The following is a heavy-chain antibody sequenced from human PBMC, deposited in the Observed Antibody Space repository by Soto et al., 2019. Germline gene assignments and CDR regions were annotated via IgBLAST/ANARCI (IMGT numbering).Heavy chain of an antibody. Sequence: QVQLQESGPGLVKPSETLSLTCTVSGGSINNYYWSWIRQPPGKGLEWIGYIYYSGGTNYNPSLRSRVTISVDTSKYRCPLSLPSVTAADTAIYSCAGRRRPGGSGWYGVDSWGQGTLVTVSS. CDR2: IYYSGGT. CDR1: GGSINNYY. J-gene: IGHJ4*02. CDR3: AGRRRPGGSGWYGVDS. D-gene: IGHD1-26*01. V-gene: IGHV4-59*08.